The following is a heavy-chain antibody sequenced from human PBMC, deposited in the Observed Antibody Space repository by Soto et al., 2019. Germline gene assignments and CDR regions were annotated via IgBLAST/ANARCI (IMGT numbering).Heavy chain of an antibody. CDR2: ISGSGDRT. CDR1: GFTFSNYA. D-gene: IGHD5-18*01. Sequence: EVQLLQSGGGLVQPGGSLRLSCAASGFTFSNYAMSWLRQPPGKGLEWVSAISGSGDRTYYTDSVKGRFTISRDNSKNTLHLQMNSLRAEDSAVYYCVRERSGHSYADSWGQGTVVTVSS. CDR3: VRERSGHSYADS. J-gene: IGHJ4*02. V-gene: IGHV3-23*01.